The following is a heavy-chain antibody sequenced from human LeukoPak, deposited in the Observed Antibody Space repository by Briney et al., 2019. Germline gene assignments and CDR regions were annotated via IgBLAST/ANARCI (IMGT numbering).Heavy chain of an antibody. J-gene: IGHJ6*02. CDR3: ARGSGASGIYGMDV. Sequence: ASVTVSCKASGYTFTGYYMHWVRQAPGQGLEWMGWINPNSGGTNYAQKFQGWVTMTRDTSISTAYMELSRLRSDDTAVYYCARGSGASGIYGMDVWGQGTTDTVSS. CDR2: INPNSGGT. CDR1: GYTFTGYY. V-gene: IGHV1-2*04. D-gene: IGHD3-10*01.